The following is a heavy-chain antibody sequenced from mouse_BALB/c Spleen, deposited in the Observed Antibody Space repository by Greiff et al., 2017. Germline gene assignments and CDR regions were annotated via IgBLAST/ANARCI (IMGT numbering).Heavy chain of an antibody. D-gene: IGHD1-2*01. V-gene: IGHV1S127*01. CDR3: ASGVITTAIPDY. CDR2: IDPSDSET. Sequence: QVQLQQSGPQLVRPGASVKISCKASGYSFTSYWMHWVKQRPGQGLEWIGMIDPSDSETRLNQKFKDKATLTVDKSSSTAYMQLSSPTSEDSAVYYCASGVITTAIPDYWGQGTTLTVSS. CDR1: GYSFTSYW. J-gene: IGHJ2*01.